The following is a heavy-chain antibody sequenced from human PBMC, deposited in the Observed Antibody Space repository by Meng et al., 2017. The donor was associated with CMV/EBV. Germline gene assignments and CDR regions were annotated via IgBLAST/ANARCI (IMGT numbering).Heavy chain of an antibody. CDR3: ATYVGNYINWYFDL. CDR2: INPNSGGT. D-gene: IGHD1-7*01. CDR1: GYTFTGYY. J-gene: IGHJ2*01. V-gene: IGHV1-2*02. Sequence: VKCGCEVKKPGSSVKVSCKASGYTFTGYYMHCVRQAPGQGLEWMGWINPNSGGTNYAQKFQGRVTMTRDTSISTAYMELSRLRSDDTAVYYCATYVGNYINWYFDLWGRGTLVTVSS.